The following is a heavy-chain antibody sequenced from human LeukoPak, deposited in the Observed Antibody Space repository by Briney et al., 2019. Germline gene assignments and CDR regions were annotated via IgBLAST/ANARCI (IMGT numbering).Heavy chain of an antibody. V-gene: IGHV3-30*02. J-gene: IGHJ4*02. CDR3: AKDQQWLVGYFDY. D-gene: IGHD6-19*01. Sequence: GGSLRLSCAASGFTFSSYGMHWVRQAPGKGLEWVAFIRYDGSNKYYADPVKGRFTISRDNSKNTLYLQMNSLRAEDTAVYYCAKDQQWLVGYFDYWGQGTLVTVSS. CDR2: IRYDGSNK. CDR1: GFTFSSYG.